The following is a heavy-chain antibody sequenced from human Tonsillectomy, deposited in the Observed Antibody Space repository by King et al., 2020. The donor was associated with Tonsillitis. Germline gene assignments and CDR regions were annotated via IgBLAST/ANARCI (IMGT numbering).Heavy chain of an antibody. CDR3: ARDCSTTSCYALDAFDI. CDR2: INSDGSST. D-gene: IGHD2-2*01. V-gene: IGHV3-74*01. Sequence: VQLVESGGGLVQPGGSLRLSCAASGFTFSSYWMHWVRQAPGKGLVWVSRINSDGSSTSYADSVKGRFTISRDNAKNTLYLQMNSLRAEDSAVYYCARDCSTTSCYALDAFDIWGQGTMVTVSS. J-gene: IGHJ3*02. CDR1: GFTFSSYW.